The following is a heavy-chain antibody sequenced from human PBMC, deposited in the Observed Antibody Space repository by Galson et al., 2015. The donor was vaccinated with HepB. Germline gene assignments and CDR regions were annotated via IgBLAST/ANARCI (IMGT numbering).Heavy chain of an antibody. V-gene: IGHV3-11*01. CDR3: ARDFHCSSTSCSGYGVPRPFDY. CDR1: GFTFSDYY. CDR2: ISSSGSTI. D-gene: IGHD2-2*01. J-gene: IGHJ4*02. Sequence: SLRLSCAASGFTFSDYYMSWIRQAPGKGLEWVSYISSSGSTIYYADSVKGRFTISRDNAKNSLYLQMNSLRAEDTAVYYCARDFHCSSTSCSGYGVPRPFDYWGQGTLVTVSS.